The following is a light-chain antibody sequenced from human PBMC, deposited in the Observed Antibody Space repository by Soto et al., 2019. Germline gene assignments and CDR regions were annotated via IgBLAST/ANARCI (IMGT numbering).Light chain of an antibody. CDR3: LPCCSGARV. Sequence: QAVVTQEPSLTVSPGGTVTLTCGSSTGAVASGHYPYWFQQKPGQAPRTLIYDTSNKHSWTPARFSGSLLGGKADLTLSGAQSEDEAEYYCLPCCSGARVFGGGTKLTVL. V-gene: IGLV7-46*01. J-gene: IGLJ3*02. CDR1: TGAVASGHY. CDR2: DTS.